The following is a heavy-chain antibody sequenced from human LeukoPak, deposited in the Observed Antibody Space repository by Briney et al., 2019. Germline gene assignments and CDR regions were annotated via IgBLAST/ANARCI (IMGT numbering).Heavy chain of an antibody. J-gene: IGHJ4*02. CDR1: GYSFTSYG. V-gene: IGHV1-18*01. CDR2: ISAYNGNT. CDR3: ARDDYDSSGAHFDY. Sequence: ASVKVSCKASGYSFTSYGISWVRQAPGQGLEWMGWISAYNGNTNYAQKLQGRVTMTTDTSTSTAYMELRGLRSDDTAVYYCARDDYDSSGAHFDYWGQGTLVTVSP. D-gene: IGHD3-22*01.